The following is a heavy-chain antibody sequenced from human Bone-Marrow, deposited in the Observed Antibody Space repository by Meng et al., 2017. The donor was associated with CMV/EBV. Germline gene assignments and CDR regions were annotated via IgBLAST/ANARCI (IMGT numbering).Heavy chain of an antibody. V-gene: IGHV1-69*10. J-gene: IGHJ6*02. CDR2: IIPILGIA. CDR3: ARAHRGYQLLYYYYYGMDV. CDR1: GHTFSDYY. D-gene: IGHD2-2*01. Sequence: SVKVSCKPSGHTFSDYYLHWVRQAPGQGLEWMGGIIPILGIANYAQKFQGRVTITADKSTSTAYMELSSLRSEDTAVYYCARAHRGYQLLYYYYYGMDVWGQGTTVTVSS.